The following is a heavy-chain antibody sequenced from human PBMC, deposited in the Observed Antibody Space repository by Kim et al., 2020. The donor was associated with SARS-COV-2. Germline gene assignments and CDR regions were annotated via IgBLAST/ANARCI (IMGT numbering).Heavy chain of an antibody. CDR2: IYIGGST. CDR3: ASDADYSGSVPINY. J-gene: IGHJ4*02. D-gene: IGHD3-10*01. CDR1: GFTVSSNF. Sequence: GGSLRLSCAASGFTVSSNFMSWVRQAPGKGLEWISVIYIGGSTYYAHSVKGRFTISRDNSKNTLYLQMHALRDEDTAIYYCASDADYSGSVPINYWGQG. V-gene: IGHV3-53*01.